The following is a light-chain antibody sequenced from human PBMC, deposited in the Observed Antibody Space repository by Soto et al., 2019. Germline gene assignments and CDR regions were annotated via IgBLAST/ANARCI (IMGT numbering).Light chain of an antibody. J-gene: IGKJ1*01. CDR3: QPYQRFWT. CDR1: QTISSW. V-gene: IGKV1-5*01. CDR2: AAS. Sequence: RASQTISSWLAWYQQKPGKAPKLLIYAASTLQSGVPSMFCGSGSGTAFTLSGRGMQPDDFVTAISQPYQRFWTFPPGTKVDIK.